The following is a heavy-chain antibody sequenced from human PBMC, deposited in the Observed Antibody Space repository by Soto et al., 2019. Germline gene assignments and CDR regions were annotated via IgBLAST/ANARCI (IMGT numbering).Heavy chain of an antibody. CDR1: GFTFSSYG. CDR3: AKDCSGTLDY. CDR2: ISYDGSNK. D-gene: IGHD2-15*01. J-gene: IGHJ4*02. V-gene: IGHV3-30*18. Sequence: QVQLVESGGGVVQPGRSLRLSCAASGFTFSSYGMHWVRQAPGKGLEWVAVISYDGSNKYYADSVKGRFTISRDNSKNTLYLQMNSRRAEDTAVYYCAKDCSGTLDYWGQGTLVTVSS.